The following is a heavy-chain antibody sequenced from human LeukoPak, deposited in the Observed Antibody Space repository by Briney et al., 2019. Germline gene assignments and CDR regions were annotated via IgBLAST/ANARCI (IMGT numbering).Heavy chain of an antibody. V-gene: IGHV5-51*01. CDR2: IYPGDSDT. D-gene: IGHD6-13*01. Sequence: PGESLKISCKGSGYSFTSYWIGWVRQIPGKGLEWMGIIYPGDSDTRYSPSFQGQVTISADKSISTAYLQWSSLEASDTAMYYCAREPLAAAGAVDYWGQGTLVTVSS. CDR3: AREPLAAAGAVDY. J-gene: IGHJ4*02. CDR1: GYSFTSYW.